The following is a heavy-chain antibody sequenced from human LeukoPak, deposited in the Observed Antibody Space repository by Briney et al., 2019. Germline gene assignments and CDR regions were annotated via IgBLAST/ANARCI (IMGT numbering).Heavy chain of an antibody. CDR1: GGTFSSYA. D-gene: IGHD3-16*01. V-gene: IGHV1-69*04. Sequence: SVKVSCKASGGTFSSYAISLVRQAPGQGLEWMGRIIPILGIANYAQKFQGRVTITADKSTSTAYMELSSLRSEDTAVYYCARKLGGQYYFDYWGQGTLVTVSS. CDR3: ARKLGGQYYFDY. CDR2: IIPILGIA. J-gene: IGHJ4*02.